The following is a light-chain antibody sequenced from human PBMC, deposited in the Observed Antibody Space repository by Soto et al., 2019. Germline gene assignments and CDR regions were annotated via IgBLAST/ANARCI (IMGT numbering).Light chain of an antibody. J-gene: IGKJ5*01. CDR3: QQLTSYPRST. CDR2: AAS. Sequence: DIQLTQSPSFLSASVGDRFTITCLSSQGISNYLAWYQQRPGKAPKLLIYAASTLQTGVPSRFSGSGSGTEFTLTISSLQPEDFATYHCQQLTSYPRSTFGQGTRLEIK. CDR1: QGISNY. V-gene: IGKV1-9*01.